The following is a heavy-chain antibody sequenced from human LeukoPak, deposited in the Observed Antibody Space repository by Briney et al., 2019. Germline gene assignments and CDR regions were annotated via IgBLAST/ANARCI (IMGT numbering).Heavy chain of an antibody. J-gene: IGHJ4*02. V-gene: IGHV1-69*04. Sequence: GASVKVSCKASGGTFSSYAIGWVRQAPGQGLAWMGRIIPILGIANYAQKFQGRVTITADKSTSTAYMELSSLRSEDTAVYYCARGGYDYYDSSGYHFDYWGQGTLVTVSS. CDR3: ARGGYDYYDSSGYHFDY. D-gene: IGHD3-22*01. CDR1: GGTFSSYA. CDR2: IIPILGIA.